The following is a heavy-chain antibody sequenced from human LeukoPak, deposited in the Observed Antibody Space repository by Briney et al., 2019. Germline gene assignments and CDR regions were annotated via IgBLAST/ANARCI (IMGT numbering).Heavy chain of an antibody. CDR2: ISGSGGTA. CDR1: GFTFSIYA. V-gene: IGHV3-23*01. Sequence: GGSLRLSCAASGFTFSIYAMSWVRQAPGKGLEWVSTISGSGGTAYYADSVKGRFTISRDNSRNTLYLQMNSLRAEDTAVYYCAKKGYYDGSGYYMYYFDHWGQGTLVTVSS. CDR3: AKKGYYDGSGYYMYYFDH. D-gene: IGHD3-22*01. J-gene: IGHJ4*02.